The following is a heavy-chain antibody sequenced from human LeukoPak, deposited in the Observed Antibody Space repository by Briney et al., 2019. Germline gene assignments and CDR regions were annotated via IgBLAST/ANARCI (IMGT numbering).Heavy chain of an antibody. CDR3: ARGSGNWPLWDS. D-gene: IGHD1-26*01. Sequence: SETLSLTCIVSGGSISNYYLTWIRQPPGKGLEWIGYIYYSGSTNYNPSFKSRVTISLDTSKMNFSLKLSSVTAADTAMYYCARGSGNWPLWDSWGQGTLVTVSS. V-gene: IGHV4-59*01. CDR2: IYYSGST. CDR1: GGSISNYY. J-gene: IGHJ4*02.